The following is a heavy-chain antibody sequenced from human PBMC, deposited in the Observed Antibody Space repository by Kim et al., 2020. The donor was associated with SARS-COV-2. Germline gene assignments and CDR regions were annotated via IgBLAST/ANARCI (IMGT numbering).Heavy chain of an antibody. D-gene: IGHD1-1*01. CDR2: VNQDGSRE. CDR1: GLRASKYW. V-gene: IGHV3-7*02. J-gene: IGHJ4*02. CDR3: ATWNN. Sequence: GGSLRLSCADPGLRASKYWMSWVRQAPGKGLEWVASVNQDGSRELYVDSVKGRFTISRDNAKTSLFLQMNSLRADDTAVYYCATWNNWGQGTRGTVSS.